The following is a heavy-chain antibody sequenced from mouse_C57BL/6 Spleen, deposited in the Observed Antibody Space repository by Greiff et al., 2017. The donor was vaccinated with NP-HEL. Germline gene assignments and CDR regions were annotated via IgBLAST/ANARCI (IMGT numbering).Heavy chain of an antibody. J-gene: IGHJ3*01. CDR2: ISSGSSTI. D-gene: IGHD3-3*01. CDR1: GFTFTDYG. Sequence: DVHLVESGGGLVKPGGSLKLSCAASGFTFTDYGMHWVRQAPEKGLEWVAYISSGSSTIYYADTVKGRFTISRDNAKNTLFLQMTSLRAEDTAMYYWARKRDGFAYWGQGTLVTVSA. CDR3: ARKRDGFAY. V-gene: IGHV5-17*01.